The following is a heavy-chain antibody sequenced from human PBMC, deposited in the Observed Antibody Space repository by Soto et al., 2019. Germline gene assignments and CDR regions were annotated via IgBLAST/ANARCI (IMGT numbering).Heavy chain of an antibody. D-gene: IGHD3-16*01. V-gene: IGHV3-23*01. CDR3: VKGGWLDF. CDR1: GFTFNTFE. J-gene: IGHJ5*01. Sequence: EVQLLESGGGLVQPGGSLRLSCAASGFTFNTFEMSWFRQAPGRGLEWVSFISDDSSRTYYADAVKGRFTISRDNSKYTLYLQMNSLTAEDTAVYACVKGGWLDFWGQGTLVTVSS. CDR2: ISDDSSRT.